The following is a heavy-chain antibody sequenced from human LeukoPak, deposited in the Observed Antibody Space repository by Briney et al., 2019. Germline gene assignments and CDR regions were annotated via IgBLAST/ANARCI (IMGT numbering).Heavy chain of an antibody. D-gene: IGHD6-13*01. Sequence: SETLSLTCAVYGGSFSGYYWSWIRQPPGKGLEWIGEINHSGSTNYNPSLKSRVTISVDTSKNQFSLKLSSVTAADTAVYYCARRVPYSSSWYGPLYYYYYYMDVWGKGTTVTISS. J-gene: IGHJ6*03. CDR2: INHSGST. CDR1: GGSFSGYY. V-gene: IGHV4-34*01. CDR3: ARRVPYSSSWYGPLYYYYYYMDV.